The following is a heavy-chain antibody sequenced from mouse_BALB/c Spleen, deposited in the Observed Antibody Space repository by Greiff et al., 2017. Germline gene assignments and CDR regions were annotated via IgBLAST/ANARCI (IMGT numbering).Heavy chain of an antibody. CDR2: ISSGGGST. D-gene: IGHD2-14*01. J-gene: IGHJ4*01. CDR3: ARERYYYYAMDY. CDR1: GFAFSSYD. Sequence: EVKLMESGGGLVKPGGSLKLSCAASGFAFSSYDMSWVRQTPEKRLEWVAYISSGGGSTYYPDTVKGRFTISRDNAKNTLYLQMSSLKSEDTAMYYCARERYYYYAMDYWGQGTSVTVSS. V-gene: IGHV5-12-1*01.